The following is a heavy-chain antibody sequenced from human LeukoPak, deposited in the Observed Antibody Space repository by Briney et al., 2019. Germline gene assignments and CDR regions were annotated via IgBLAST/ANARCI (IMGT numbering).Heavy chain of an antibody. D-gene: IGHD3-16*01. CDR2: IYHSGST. J-gene: IGHJ3*02. CDR3: AQSYEPGQGDAFDI. Sequence: PSETLSLTCTVSGGSISSYDWNWIRQPPGKGLEWIGYIYHSGSTYYNPSLKSRVTISVDRSKNQFSLKLSSVTAADTAVYYCAQSYEPGQGDAFDIWGQGTMVTVSS. V-gene: IGHV4-59*04. CDR1: GGSISSYD.